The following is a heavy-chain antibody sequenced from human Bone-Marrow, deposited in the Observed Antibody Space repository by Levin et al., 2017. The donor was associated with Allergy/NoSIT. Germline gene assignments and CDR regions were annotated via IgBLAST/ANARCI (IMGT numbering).Heavy chain of an antibody. V-gene: IGHV1-2*02. CDR1: GYNFTGYY. Sequence: ASVKVSCKASGYNFTGYYIHCVRQAPGQGLEWMGWINPNSGGTIYVQEFQGRVTMTRDTSISTAYMELNRLGSDEAAIYFWARGEQASLRWVLSSRYYGLDVWGLGTTVTVSS. CDR2: INPNSGGT. D-gene: IGHD4-23*01. CDR3: ARGEQASLRWVLSSRYYGLDV. J-gene: IGHJ6*02.